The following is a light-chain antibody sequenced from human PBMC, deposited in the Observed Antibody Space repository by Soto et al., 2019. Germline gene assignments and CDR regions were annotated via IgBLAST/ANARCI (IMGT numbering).Light chain of an antibody. CDR3: KQYNNWPLT. CDR1: QSVRTN. CDR2: GAS. Sequence: IVLTQSPVTLSVSPGERVTVTCSASQSVRTNLAWYQQKPGQAPRLLIYGASARATGIPARISGNGSGTEFSLTISSLQSEDFAVYYCKQYNNWPLTFGGGTKVDIK. J-gene: IGKJ4*01. V-gene: IGKV3-15*01.